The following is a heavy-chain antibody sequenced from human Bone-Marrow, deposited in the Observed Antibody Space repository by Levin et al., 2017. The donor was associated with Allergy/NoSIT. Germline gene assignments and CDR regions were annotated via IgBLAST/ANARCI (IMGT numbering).Heavy chain of an antibody. Sequence: SETLSLTCTVSGGSISNYYWSWIRQPPGKRLEWIGYIYYSGNTNYNPSLKSRVTISVDTSKNQFSLKLSSVTAADTAVYYCARMGDTAMVDPFDYWGQGTLVTVSS. CDR1: GGSISNYY. CDR2: IYYSGNT. D-gene: IGHD5-18*01. J-gene: IGHJ4*02. CDR3: ARMGDTAMVDPFDY. V-gene: IGHV4-59*01.